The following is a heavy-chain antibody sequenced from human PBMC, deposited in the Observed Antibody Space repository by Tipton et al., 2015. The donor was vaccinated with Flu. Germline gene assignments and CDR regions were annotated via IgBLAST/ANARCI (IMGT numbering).Heavy chain of an antibody. V-gene: IGHV4-39*07. CDR2: IYHSGST. D-gene: IGHD1-26*01. J-gene: IGHJ4*02. CDR3: AREGRNSGGLDY. CDR1: GASISSESYY. Sequence: LRLSCTVSGASISSESYYWGWIRQPPGKGLEWIGNIYHSGSTNYNPSLKSRVTISLDTSKNQFSLKLSSATAADTAVYFCAREGRNSGGLDYWGQGTLVTVSS.